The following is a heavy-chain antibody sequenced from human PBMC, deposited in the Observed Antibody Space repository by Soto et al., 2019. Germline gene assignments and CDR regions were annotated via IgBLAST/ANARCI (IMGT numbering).Heavy chain of an antibody. CDR2: INHSGST. Sequence: QVQLQQWGAGLLKPSETLSLTCAVYGGSFSGYYWSWIRQPPGKGLEWIGEINHSGSTNYNPSLKSRVTISVDTSKNQFSLKLSSVTAADTDVYYCARLIYDYIWGSYRPDYYFDYWGQGTLVTVSS. V-gene: IGHV4-34*01. J-gene: IGHJ4*02. CDR3: ARLIYDYIWGSYRPDYYFDY. D-gene: IGHD3-16*02. CDR1: GGSFSGYY.